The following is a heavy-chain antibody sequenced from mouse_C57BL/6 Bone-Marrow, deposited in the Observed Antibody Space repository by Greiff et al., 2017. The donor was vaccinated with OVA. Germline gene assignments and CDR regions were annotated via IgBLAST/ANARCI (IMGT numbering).Heavy chain of an antibody. V-gene: IGHV1-82*01. CDR1: GYAFSSSW. CDR2: IYPGDGDT. Sequence: QVQLQQSGPELVKPGASVKISCKASGYAFSSSWMNWVKQRPGKGLEWIGRIYPGDGDTNYNGKFKGKATLTADQSSSTAYMQLSSLTSEDSAVYFCARSKLITTGYWYFDVWGTGTTVTVSS. D-gene: IGHD1-1*01. J-gene: IGHJ1*03. CDR3: ARSKLITTGYWYFDV.